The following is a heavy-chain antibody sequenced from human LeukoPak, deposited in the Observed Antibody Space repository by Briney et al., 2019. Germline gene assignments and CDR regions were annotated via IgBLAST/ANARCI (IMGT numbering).Heavy chain of an antibody. D-gene: IGHD3-3*01. CDR1: GYSFTTYG. J-gene: IGHJ5*02. CDR3: TINFGVADA. V-gene: IGHV1-18*01. CDR2: ISAYSGET. Sequence: ASVKVSCKASGYSFTTYGSTWVRQAPGQGLEWMGWISAYSGETRYAQNFQGRVTLTRDTSSKTGYMELGSLTSDDTAVYYCTINFGVADAWGQGTLVTVSS.